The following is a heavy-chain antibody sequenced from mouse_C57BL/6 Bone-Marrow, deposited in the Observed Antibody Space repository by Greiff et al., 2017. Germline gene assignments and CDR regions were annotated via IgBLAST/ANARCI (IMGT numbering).Heavy chain of an antibody. CDR1: GYSITSGYY. V-gene: IGHV3-6*01. D-gene: IGHD1-1*01. Sequence: VQLKESGPGLVKPSQSLSLTCSVTGYSITSGYYWNWIRQFPGNKLEWMGYISYDGSTNYNPSLKNRISITRDTSKNQFFLKLNSVTTEDTATYYCARAHYYGSSYYDYWGQGTTLTVSS. CDR3: ARAHYYGSSYYDY. CDR2: ISYDGST. J-gene: IGHJ2*01.